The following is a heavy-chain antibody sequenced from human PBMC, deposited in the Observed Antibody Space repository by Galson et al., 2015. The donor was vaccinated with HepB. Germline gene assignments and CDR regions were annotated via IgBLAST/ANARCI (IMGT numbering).Heavy chain of an antibody. J-gene: IGHJ6*02. V-gene: IGHV6-1*01. Sequence: CAISGDSVSNNGVAWNWIRQSPSRGLGWLGRTYYRAKWYNDYAVSVRSRININPDTSKNNFSLQLNSVTPEDTAVYYCARVGGTIYYYVMDVWGQGTTVTVSS. CDR3: ARVGGTIYYYVMDV. D-gene: IGHD2-15*01. CDR1: GDSVSNNGVA. CDR2: TYYRAKWYN.